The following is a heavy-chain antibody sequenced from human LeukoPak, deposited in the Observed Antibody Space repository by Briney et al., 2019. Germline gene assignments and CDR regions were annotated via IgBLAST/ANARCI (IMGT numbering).Heavy chain of an antibody. J-gene: IGHJ6*02. D-gene: IGHD2-15*01. Sequence: GASVKVSCKASGYTFTGYYMHWVRQAPGQGLEWMGWINPNSGGTNYAQKFQGWVTMTRDTSISTAYMELSRLRSDDTAVYYCARDKSYCSGGSCQEDTVNYYYYGMDVWGQGTTVTVSS. CDR3: ARDKSYCSGGSCQEDTVNYYYYGMDV. V-gene: IGHV1-2*04. CDR2: INPNSGGT. CDR1: GYTFTGYY.